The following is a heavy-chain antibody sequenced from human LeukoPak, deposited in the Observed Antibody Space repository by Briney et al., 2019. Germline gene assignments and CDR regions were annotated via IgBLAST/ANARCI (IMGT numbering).Heavy chain of an antibody. Sequence: SETLSLTCTVSGGSISSYYWSWIRQPPGKGLEWIGYIYYSGSTNYNPSLKSRVTISVDTSNNQFSLKLTSVTAADTAVYYCAREADYLDAFDIWGQGTMVTVSS. CDR1: GGSISSYY. J-gene: IGHJ3*02. V-gene: IGHV4-59*01. CDR3: AREADYLDAFDI. CDR2: IYYSGST. D-gene: IGHD5-12*01.